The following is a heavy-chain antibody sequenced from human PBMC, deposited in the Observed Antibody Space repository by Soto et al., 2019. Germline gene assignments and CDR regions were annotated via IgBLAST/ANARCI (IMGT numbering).Heavy chain of an antibody. J-gene: IGHJ4*02. V-gene: IGHV1-69*01. CDR1: GVTFSNYP. CDR2: IIPITGTI. CDR3: ARLWDSSHGFNFDY. Sequence: QVQLVQSGAEVKRAGSSVKVSCKASGVTFSNYPISWVRQAPGQGLEWMGGIIPITGTIQYAQKFQGRLTVTADESTTTAYMELVSLESADTAVYYCARLWDSSHGFNFDYWGQGTLVTVSS. D-gene: IGHD6-6*01.